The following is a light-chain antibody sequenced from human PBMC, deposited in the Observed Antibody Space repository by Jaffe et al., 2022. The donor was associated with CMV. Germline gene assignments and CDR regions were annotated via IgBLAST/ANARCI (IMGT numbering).Light chain of an antibody. CDR2: EDS. CDR3: YSTDSRGEGV. J-gene: IGLJ1*01. V-gene: IGLV3-10*01. Sequence: SYELTQPPSVSVSPGQTARIPCFGDGLPKKSAYWFQQKSGQAPVLVIYEDSKRPSGIPERFSGSRSGTMATLTISGAQVEDEADYSCYSTDSRGEGVFGTGTRVTVL. CDR1: GLPKKS.